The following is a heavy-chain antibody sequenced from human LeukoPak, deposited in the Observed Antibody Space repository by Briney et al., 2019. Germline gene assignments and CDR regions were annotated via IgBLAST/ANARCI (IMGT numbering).Heavy chain of an antibody. CDR2: ISYDGSNK. J-gene: IGHJ4*02. D-gene: IGHD6-6*01. Sequence: GGSLRLSCAASGFTFSSYAMHWVRQAPGKGLEWVAVISYDGSNKYYADSVKGRFTISRDNSKNTLHLQMNSLRAEDTAVYYCLPAGQLVDYWGQGTLVTVSS. CDR1: GFTFSSYA. CDR3: LPAGQLVDY. V-gene: IGHV3-30-3*01.